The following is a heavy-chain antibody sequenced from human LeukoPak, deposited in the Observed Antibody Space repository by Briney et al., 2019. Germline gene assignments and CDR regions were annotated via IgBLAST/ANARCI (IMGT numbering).Heavy chain of an antibody. D-gene: IGHD1-26*01. J-gene: IGHJ4*02. CDR2: IYHSGST. CDR3: ARSSVGATGGVFDY. V-gene: IGHV4-4*02. CDR1: GGSISSSNW. Sequence: PSETLSLTCAVSGGSISSSNWWSWVRQPPGKGLEWIGEIYHSGSTNYNPSLKSRVTISVDKSKNQFSLKLSSVTAADTAVYYCARSSVGATGGVFDYWGQGTLVTVSS.